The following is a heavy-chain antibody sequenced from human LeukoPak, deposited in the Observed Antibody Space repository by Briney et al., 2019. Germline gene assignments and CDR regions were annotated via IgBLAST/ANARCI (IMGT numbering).Heavy chain of an antibody. Sequence: GGSLRLSCAASGFTLSSYSMNWVRQAPGKGLEWVSSISSSSSYMNYADSVKGRFTIARDNAENSLYLQMNSLRAEDTAVYYCARARYSSGWYDYWGQGTLVTVSS. CDR2: ISSSSSYM. V-gene: IGHV3-21*01. CDR3: ARARYSSGWYDY. CDR1: GFTLSSYS. D-gene: IGHD6-19*01. J-gene: IGHJ4*02.